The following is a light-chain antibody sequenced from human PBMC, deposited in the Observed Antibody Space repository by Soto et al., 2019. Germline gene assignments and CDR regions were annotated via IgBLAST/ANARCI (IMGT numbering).Light chain of an antibody. CDR1: SRDVGGYNY. J-gene: IGLJ2*01. CDR3: SSYTSSSARLV. CDR2: EVS. Sequence: QSVLTQPASVSGSPGQSITISCTGTSRDVGGYNYVSWYQQHPGKAPKLMIYEVSHRPSGVSNRFSGSKSGNTASLTISGLQAEDEADYYCSSYTSSSARLVFGRGTKLTVL. V-gene: IGLV2-14*01.